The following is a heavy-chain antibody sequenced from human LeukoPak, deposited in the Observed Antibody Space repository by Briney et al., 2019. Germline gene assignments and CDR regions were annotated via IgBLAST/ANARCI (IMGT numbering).Heavy chain of an antibody. CDR3: ARGHLQFCSSTSCYGNNWFDP. V-gene: IGHV4-34*01. D-gene: IGHD2-2*01. J-gene: IGHJ5*02. Sequence: SETLPLTCAVYGGSFSGYYWSWLRQPPGKGLEWIGEINHSGSTNYNPSLKRRVTISVDTSKNQFSLKLSSVTAADTAVYYCARGHLQFCSSTSCYGNNWFDPWGQGTLVTVSS. CDR2: INHSGST. CDR1: GGSFSGYY.